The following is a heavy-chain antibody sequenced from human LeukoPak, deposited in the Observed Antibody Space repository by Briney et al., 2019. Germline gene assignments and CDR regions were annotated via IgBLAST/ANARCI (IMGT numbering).Heavy chain of an antibody. CDR2: IYYSGST. D-gene: IGHD3-10*01. CDR1: GGSISSYY. J-gene: IGHJ5*02. Sequence: SETLSLTCTVSGGSISSYYWSWIRQPPGKGLEWIGYIYYSGSTNYNPSLKSRVTISVDTSKNQFSLKLSSVTAADTAVYYCASRRLGFGSGGPWGQGTLVTVSS. CDR3: ASRRLGFGSGGP. V-gene: IGHV4-59*12.